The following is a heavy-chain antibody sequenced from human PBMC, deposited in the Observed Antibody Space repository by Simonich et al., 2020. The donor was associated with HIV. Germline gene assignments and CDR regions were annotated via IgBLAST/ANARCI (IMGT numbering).Heavy chain of an antibody. CDR3: ARDLVMYYYGSGSYYKPHWFDP. CDR1: GFTFSTYW. D-gene: IGHD3-10*01. J-gene: IGHJ5*02. V-gene: IGHV3-74*01. CDR2: GNSDGRST. Sequence: EVQLVESGGDLVQPGGSLRLSCAASGFTFSTYWMHWVRQAPGKGLVWVSRGNSDGRSTSYADSVKGRFTISRDNANNLLDRQMNSLRAEDTAVYYCARDLVMYYYGSGSYYKPHWFDPWGQGTLVTVSS.